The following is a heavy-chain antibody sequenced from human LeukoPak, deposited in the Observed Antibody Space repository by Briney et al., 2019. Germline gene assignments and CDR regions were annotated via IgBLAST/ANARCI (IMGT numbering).Heavy chain of an antibody. CDR1: GGTFSTYA. J-gene: IGHJ4*02. D-gene: IGHD3-16*02. V-gene: IGHV1-69*01. CDR2: IIPMVGTA. CDR3: ARDPYDYVWGSYRSFDY. Sequence: ASVKVSCKASGGTFSTYAISWVRQAPGQGLEWVGVIIPMVGTATYAQRFQGRVTITADESTSTAYMELSSLRSEDTAVYYCARDPYDYVWGSYRSFDYWGQGTLVTVSS.